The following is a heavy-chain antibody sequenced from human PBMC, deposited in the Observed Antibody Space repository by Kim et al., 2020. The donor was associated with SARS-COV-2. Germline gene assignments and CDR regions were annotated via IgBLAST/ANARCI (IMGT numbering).Heavy chain of an antibody. CDR1: GFTFSTYG. J-gene: IGHJ4*02. D-gene: IGHD2-21*02. Sequence: GGSLRLSCAASGFTFSTYGMSWVRQAAGKGLEWVSGITGSGGTTSYADSVKGRFTISRDNSKNTLYLQMNSLRVEDTAVYYCANPGGGVTDFWGQGSLVTVAS. CDR2: ITGSGGTT. CDR3: ANPGGGVTDF. V-gene: IGHV3-23*01.